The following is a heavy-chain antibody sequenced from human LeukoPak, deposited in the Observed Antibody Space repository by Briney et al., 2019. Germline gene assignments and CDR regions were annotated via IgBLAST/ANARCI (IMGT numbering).Heavy chain of an antibody. CDR1: GFTFSSYA. CDR3: ASTMGVLMVYAIDY. V-gene: IGHV3-30*04. J-gene: IGHJ4*02. CDR2: ISYDGSNK. D-gene: IGHD2-8*01. Sequence: GGSLRLSCAASGFTFSSYAMHWVRQAPGKGLEWVAVISYDGSNKYYADSVKGRFTISRDNSKNTLYLQMNSLRAEDTAVYYCASTMGVLMVYAIDYWGQGTLVTVSS.